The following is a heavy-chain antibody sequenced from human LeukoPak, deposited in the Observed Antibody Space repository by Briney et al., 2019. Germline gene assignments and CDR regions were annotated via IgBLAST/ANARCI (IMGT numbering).Heavy chain of an antibody. CDR3: ARDPNTNGPSDY. CDR1: GFTVSTNY. J-gene: IGHJ4*02. Sequence: GGSLRLSCAASGFTVSTNYMTWVRQAPGKGLEWVSVIYSGGSTYYADSVKGRFTISRDNSKNTLYLQMNSLKAEDTAVYYCARDPNTNGPSDYWGQGTLVTVSS. D-gene: IGHD2-8*01. V-gene: IGHV3-66*02. CDR2: IYSGGST.